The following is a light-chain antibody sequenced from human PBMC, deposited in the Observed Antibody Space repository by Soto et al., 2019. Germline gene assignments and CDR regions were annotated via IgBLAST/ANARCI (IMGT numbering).Light chain of an antibody. CDR2: MIS. V-gene: IGKV2-24*01. CDR3: MQATQPYT. Sequence: DFVMTQTPLSSPVTLGQPASISCRSSQSLVHSDGNSYLSWLHQRPGQPPRLLIYMISNRFSGVPERFSGSGAGTDCTLKISRVEPEDVGVYYCMQATQPYTFGQGTKLEIK. CDR1: QSLVHSDGNSY. J-gene: IGKJ2*01.